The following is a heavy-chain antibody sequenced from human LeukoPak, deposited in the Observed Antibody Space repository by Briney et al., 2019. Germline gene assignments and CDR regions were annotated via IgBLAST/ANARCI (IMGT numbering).Heavy chain of an antibody. CDR3: ASPLHYGSGSQFLV. Sequence: QPGGSLRLSCAASGFTFDDYAMHWVRQAPGKGLEWVSGISWNSGSIGYADSVKGRFTISRDNAKNSLYLQMNSLRAEDTAVYYCASPLHYGSGSQFLVWGQGTLVTVSS. CDR2: ISWNSGSI. J-gene: IGHJ4*02. D-gene: IGHD3-10*01. V-gene: IGHV3-9*01. CDR1: GFTFDDYA.